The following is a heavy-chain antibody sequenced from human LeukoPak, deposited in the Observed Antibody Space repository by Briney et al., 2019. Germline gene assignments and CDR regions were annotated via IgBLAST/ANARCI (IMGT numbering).Heavy chain of an antibody. Sequence: PGGSLRLSCAASGFTFSSYSMNWVRQAPGKGLEWVSSISSSSSYIYYADSVKGRFTISRDNAKNSLYLQMNSLRAEDTAVYYCARVRGSSGWGTIDYWGQGTLVTVSS. D-gene: IGHD6-19*01. CDR1: GFTFSSYS. CDR3: ARVRGSSGWGTIDY. V-gene: IGHV3-21*01. CDR2: ISSSSSYI. J-gene: IGHJ4*02.